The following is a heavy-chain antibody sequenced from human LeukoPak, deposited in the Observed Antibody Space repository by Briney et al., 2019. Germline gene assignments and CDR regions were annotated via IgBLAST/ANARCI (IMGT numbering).Heavy chain of an antibody. V-gene: IGHV3-21*01. Sequence: GGSLRLSCAASGFTFSSYSMNWVRQAQGKGLEWVSSISSSSYIYYADSVKGRFTISRDNAKNSLYLQMNSLRAEDTAVYYCARDRRGSYDAFDIWGQGTMVTVSS. CDR1: GFTFSSYS. CDR3: ARDRRGSYDAFDI. J-gene: IGHJ3*02. D-gene: IGHD1-26*01. CDR2: ISSSSYI.